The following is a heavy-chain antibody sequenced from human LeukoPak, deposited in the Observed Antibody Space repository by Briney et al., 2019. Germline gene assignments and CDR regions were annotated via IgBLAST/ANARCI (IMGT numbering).Heavy chain of an antibody. CDR1: GFTFSSYG. CDR2: IRGGGGST. CDR3: AKGATMIVAVITAVDY. V-gene: IGHV3-23*01. D-gene: IGHD3-22*01. J-gene: IGHJ4*02. Sequence: GGSLRLSCAASGFTFSSYGMSWVRQAPGKGLEWVSAIRGGGGSTYCADSVKGRFTISRDNSKNTLYLQMNSLGAEDSAVYYRAKGATMIVAVITAVDYWGQGTLVTVSS.